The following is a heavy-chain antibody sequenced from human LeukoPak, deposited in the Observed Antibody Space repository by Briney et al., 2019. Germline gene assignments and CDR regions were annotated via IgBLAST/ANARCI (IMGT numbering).Heavy chain of an antibody. CDR3: AKDQSRGYSCFDY. CDR2: ISGSGGST. Sequence: GGSLRLSCAASGFTFSSYAMSWVRQAPGKGLEWVSAISGSGGSTHYADSVKGRFTISRDNSKNTLYLQMNSLRAEDTAVYYCAKDQSRGYSCFDYWGQGTLVTVSS. D-gene: IGHD3-22*01. V-gene: IGHV3-23*01. J-gene: IGHJ4*02. CDR1: GFTFSSYA.